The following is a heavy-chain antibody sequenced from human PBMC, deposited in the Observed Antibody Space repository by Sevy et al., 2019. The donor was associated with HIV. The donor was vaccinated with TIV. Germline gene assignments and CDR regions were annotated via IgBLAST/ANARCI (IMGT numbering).Heavy chain of an antibody. D-gene: IGHD2-21*02. J-gene: IGHJ4*02. CDR2: IWYDGTIK. CDR3: AGGAGYCCGDGYSIDY. Sequence: GGSLRLSCAASGFTFSSYVMHWVRQAPGKGLEWVALIWYDGTIKYYADSVKGRFTISRDNSKDTLFLQMNSLTPENTAVCCCAGGAGYCCGDGYSIDYWGQGAVVTVSS. CDR1: GFTFSSYV. V-gene: IGHV3-33*08.